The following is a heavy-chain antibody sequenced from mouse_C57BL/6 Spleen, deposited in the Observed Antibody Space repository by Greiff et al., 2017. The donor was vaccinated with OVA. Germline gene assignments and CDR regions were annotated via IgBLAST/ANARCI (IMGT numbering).Heavy chain of an antibody. J-gene: IGHJ3*01. V-gene: IGHV1-76*01. CDR3: AREGGPHSRAWFAY. Sequence: QVQLKESGAELVRPGASVKLSCKASGYTFTDYYINWVKQRPGQGLEWIARIYPGSGNTYYNEKFKGKATLTAEKSSSTAYMQLSSLTSEDAADYFGAREGGPHSRAWFAYWGQGTLVTVSA. CDR1: GYTFTDYY. CDR2: IYPGSGNT.